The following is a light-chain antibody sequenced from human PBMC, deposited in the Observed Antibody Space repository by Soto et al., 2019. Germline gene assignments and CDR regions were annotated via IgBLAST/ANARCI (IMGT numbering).Light chain of an antibody. CDR2: DVS. V-gene: IGLV2-14*03. J-gene: IGLJ1*01. CDR1: SSDVGAYNH. CDR3: LSYTTSTTYG. Sequence: QSALTQPASVSGSPGQSITISCTGTSSDVGAYNHVSWFQHHPGKAPKLMIYDVSNRPSGVSNRFSGSKSGNTASLTISGLQAEDEADYYCLSYTTSTTYGFGTGTKVTVL.